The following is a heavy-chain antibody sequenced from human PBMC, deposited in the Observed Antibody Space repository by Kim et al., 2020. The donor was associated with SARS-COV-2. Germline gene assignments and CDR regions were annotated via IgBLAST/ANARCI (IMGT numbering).Heavy chain of an antibody. Sequence: GGSLRLSCTASGFTFSSYAMHWVRQAPGKGLEWMAFISYDGSNTYYADSVKGRFTITRDNSKNTLYLQMNSLRAEDTAVNYCARDFRGDFDYWGQGTLVT. D-gene: IGHD3-10*01. CDR2: ISYDGSNT. J-gene: IGHJ4*02. CDR3: ARDFRGDFDY. CDR1: GFTFSSYA. V-gene: IGHV3-33*05.